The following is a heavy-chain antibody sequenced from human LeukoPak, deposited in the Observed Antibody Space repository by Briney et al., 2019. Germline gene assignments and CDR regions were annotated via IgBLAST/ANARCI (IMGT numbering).Heavy chain of an antibody. J-gene: IGHJ4*02. V-gene: IGHV3-21*01. D-gene: IGHD4-11*01. CDR2: ISSSSSYI. CDR1: GFTFSSSG. CDR3: ARRGGDYSYDY. Sequence: KAGGSLRLSCAASGFTFSSSGMNWVRQAPGKGLEWVSSISSSSSYIYYVDSVKGRFTISRDNAKKSLYLQMNSLRAEDTAVYYCARRGGDYSYDYWGQGTLVTVSS.